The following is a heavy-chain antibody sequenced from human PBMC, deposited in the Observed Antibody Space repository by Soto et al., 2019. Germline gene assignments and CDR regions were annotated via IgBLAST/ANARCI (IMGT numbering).Heavy chain of an antibody. CDR2: IWYDGSKK. D-gene: IGHD6-6*01. Sequence: GGSLRLSCAASGFTFSSYGMHWVRQAPGKGLEWVAVIWYDGSKKYYADSVKSRFTISRDNSKNTLNLQMNSLRVEDTAVYYCARGQYSNSGSFDCWGQGTLVTVSS. V-gene: IGHV3-33*01. J-gene: IGHJ4*02. CDR1: GFTFSSYG. CDR3: ARGQYSNSGSFDC.